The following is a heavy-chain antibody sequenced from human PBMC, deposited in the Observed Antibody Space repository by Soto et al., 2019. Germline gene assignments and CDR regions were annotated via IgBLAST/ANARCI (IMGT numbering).Heavy chain of an antibody. CDR3: AKDMRIAAAPYYSSGMDV. V-gene: IGHV3-30*18. CDR2: ISYDGSNK. D-gene: IGHD6-13*01. CDR1: GFTFSSYG. J-gene: IGHJ6*02. Sequence: QVQLVESGGGVVQPGRSLRLSCAASGFTFSSYGMHWVRQAPGKGLEWVAVISYDGSNKYYADSVKGRFTISRDNSKNTRYLQMHSLRAEDTAVYYCAKDMRIAAAPYYSSGMDVWGQGTTVTVSS.